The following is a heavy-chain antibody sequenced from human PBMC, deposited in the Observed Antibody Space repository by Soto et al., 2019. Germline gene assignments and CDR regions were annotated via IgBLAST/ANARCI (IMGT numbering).Heavy chain of an antibody. Sequence: QVQLVQSGAEVKKPGASVKVSCKASGYTFTSYAMHWVRQAPGQRLEWMGWINAGNGNTKYSQKFQGRVTITRDTSASTAYMELSSLRSEDTAVYYCAIEACSSTSCYVYFDYWGQGTLVTVSS. CDR1: GYTFTSYA. V-gene: IGHV1-3*01. J-gene: IGHJ4*02. D-gene: IGHD2-2*01. CDR3: AIEACSSTSCYVYFDY. CDR2: INAGNGNT.